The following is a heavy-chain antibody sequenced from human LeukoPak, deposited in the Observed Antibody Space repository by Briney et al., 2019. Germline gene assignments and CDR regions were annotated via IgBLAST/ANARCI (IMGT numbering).Heavy chain of an antibody. J-gene: IGHJ3*01. CDR2: ISDDGSNK. CDR1: GFAFSTYT. D-gene: IGHD1-7*01. CDR3: ARDRTGNYDAFDV. V-gene: IGHV3-30-3*01. Sequence: GGSLRLSCAASGFAFSTYTIHWVRQTPGKGLEWVAVISDDGSNKYFAESVKGRFTISRDNSKNTPYLQMNSLGAEDTALYYCARDRTGNYDAFDVWGQGTTVTVSS.